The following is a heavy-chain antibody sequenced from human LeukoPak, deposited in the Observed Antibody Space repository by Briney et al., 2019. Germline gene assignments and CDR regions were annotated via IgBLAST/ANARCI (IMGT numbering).Heavy chain of an antibody. J-gene: IGHJ4*02. CDR2: IYYSGNT. Sequence: TSETLSLTCSVSGGSIRSYYWTWIRQPPGKGLEWIGYIYYSGNTNYNPSLKSRVTISVDTSKNQFSLKLSSVTAADTAVYYCARGRGPFSSSLFDYWGQGTLVTVSS. CDR3: ARGRGPFSSSLFDY. V-gene: IGHV4-59*12. CDR1: GGSIRSYY. D-gene: IGHD6-6*01.